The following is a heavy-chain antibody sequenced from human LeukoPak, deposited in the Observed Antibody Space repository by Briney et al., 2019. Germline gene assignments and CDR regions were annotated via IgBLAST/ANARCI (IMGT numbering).Heavy chain of an antibody. CDR1: GFFFSNYD. V-gene: IGHV3-23*01. Sequence: SGGSLRLSCVASGFFFSNYDMNWVRQAPGRGLEWVSGLSSSGGSTFYADSVKGRFTISRDNSKNTVYLQMNSLRGEDTAIYYCARGVTVTTDFWGQGTLVTVSP. D-gene: IGHD4-17*01. CDR3: ARGVTVTTDF. CDR2: LSSSGGST. J-gene: IGHJ4*02.